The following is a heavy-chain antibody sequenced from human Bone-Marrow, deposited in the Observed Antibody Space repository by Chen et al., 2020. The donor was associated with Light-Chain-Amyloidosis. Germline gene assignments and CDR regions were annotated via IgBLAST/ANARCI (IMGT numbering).Heavy chain of an antibody. CDR3: AKDLNYYDSSGYYGSGAFDI. CDR1: GFTFDAYA. J-gene: IGHJ3*02. D-gene: IGHD3-22*01. Sequence: EVQLVESGGGLVQPGRSLRLPCTASGFTFDAYAMHWVRQAPGKGLEWVSGISWNSGSIGYADSVKGRFTISRDNAKNSLYLQMNSLRAEDTALYYCAKDLNYYDSSGYYGSGAFDIWGQGTMVTVSS. V-gene: IGHV3-9*01. CDR2: ISWNSGSI.